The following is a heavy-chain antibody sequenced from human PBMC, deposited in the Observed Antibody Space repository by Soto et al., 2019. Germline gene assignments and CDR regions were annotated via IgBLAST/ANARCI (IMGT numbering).Heavy chain of an antibody. J-gene: IGHJ3*02. CDR2: IIPIFGTA. Sequence: SVKVSCKASGGTFSSYAISWVRQAPGQGLEWMGGIIPIFGTANYAQKFQGRVTITADESTSTAYMELSSLRSEDTAVYYCARVKLEGYNWNFVDDAFDIWGQGTMVTVSS. CDR1: GGTFSSYA. D-gene: IGHD1-1*01. V-gene: IGHV1-69*13. CDR3: ARVKLEGYNWNFVDDAFDI.